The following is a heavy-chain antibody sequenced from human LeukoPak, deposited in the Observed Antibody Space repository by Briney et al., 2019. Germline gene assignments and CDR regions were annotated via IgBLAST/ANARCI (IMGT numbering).Heavy chain of an antibody. CDR2: IYTSGST. J-gene: IGHJ4*02. CDR1: GGSISSYY. Sequence: SETLSLTCTVSGGSISSYYWSWIRQPAGKGLEWIGRIYTSGSTNYNPSLKSRVTMSVDTSKNQFSLKLSSVTAADTAVYYCARGSHYYDSSGPVDYWGQGTLVTVSS. D-gene: IGHD3-22*01. V-gene: IGHV4-4*07. CDR3: ARGSHYYDSSGPVDY.